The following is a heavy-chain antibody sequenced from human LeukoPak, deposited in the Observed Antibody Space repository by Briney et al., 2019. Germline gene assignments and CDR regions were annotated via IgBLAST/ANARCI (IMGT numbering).Heavy chain of an antibody. CDR3: ARWDSGSYSLDY. D-gene: IGHD1-26*01. J-gene: IGHJ4*02. CDR1: GGSVSSYY. Sequence: PSETLSLTCTVSGGSVSSYYWNWIRQPPGKGLEWIGYIYYSGSTNYNPSLKSRVTISIDTSKNQFSLKLNSVTAADTAVYYCARWDSGSYSLDYGAQGPLVTVSS. V-gene: IGHV4-59*02. CDR2: IYYSGST.